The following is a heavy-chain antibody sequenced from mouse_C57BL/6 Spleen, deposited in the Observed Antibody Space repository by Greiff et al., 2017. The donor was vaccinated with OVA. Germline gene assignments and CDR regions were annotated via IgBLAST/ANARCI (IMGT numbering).Heavy chain of an antibody. Sequence: VQLQQPGAELVKPGASVKMSCKASGYTFTSYWITWVKQRPGQGLEWIGDIYPGSGSTNYNEKFKSKATLTVDTSSSTAYMQLSSLTSEDSAVYYCARARIYDGYYVGAMDYWGQGTSVTVSS. D-gene: IGHD2-3*01. V-gene: IGHV1-55*01. CDR3: ARARIYDGYYVGAMDY. J-gene: IGHJ4*01. CDR2: IYPGSGST. CDR1: GYTFTSYW.